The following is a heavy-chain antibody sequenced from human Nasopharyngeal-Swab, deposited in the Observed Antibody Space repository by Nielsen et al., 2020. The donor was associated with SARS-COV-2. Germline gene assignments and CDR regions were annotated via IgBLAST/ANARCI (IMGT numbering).Heavy chain of an antibody. J-gene: IGHJ4*02. V-gene: IGHV3-15*01. CDR2: IKTTAEGGST. CDR3: ITDPPANGGNRAVVFGY. D-gene: IGHD3-3*01. CDR1: GFSFIYAS. Sequence: ESLKISCAASGFSFIYASMSWVRQAPGKGLEWVGGIKTTAEGGSTDYAAPVNGRFTISRHDSEKKVYLQMTSLKAEDSAVYYCITDPPANGGNRAVVFGYWGQGTLVTVSS.